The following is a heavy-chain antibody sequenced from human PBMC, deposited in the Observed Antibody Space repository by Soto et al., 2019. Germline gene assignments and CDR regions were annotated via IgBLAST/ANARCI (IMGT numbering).Heavy chain of an antibody. V-gene: IGHV1-18*01. CDR2: ISGYNGDT. CDR3: AKNGQPPYYYYGLDV. D-gene: IGHD2-8*01. Sequence: ASVKVSFKASGYTFTRYGISWVRQAPGQGLEWMGWISGYNGDTNYAQKFQGRVSMTIDTSTTTAYMELRSLTSDDTAVYYCAKNGQPPYYYYGLDVWG. J-gene: IGHJ6*02. CDR1: GYTFTRYG.